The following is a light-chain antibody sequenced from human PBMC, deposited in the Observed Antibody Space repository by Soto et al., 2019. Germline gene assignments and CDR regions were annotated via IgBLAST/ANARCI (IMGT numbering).Light chain of an antibody. Sequence: QSVLTQPPSVSGAPGQRVTISCTGSSSNIGAGYDVHWYQQLPGTAPKLLMYGNSNRPSGVPDRFSGSKSGTSASLAITGLQAEDVADYYCQSYDSSLSGSEVFGTGTKVTVL. CDR3: QSYDSSLSGSEV. CDR2: GNS. CDR1: SSNIGAGYD. J-gene: IGLJ1*01. V-gene: IGLV1-40*01.